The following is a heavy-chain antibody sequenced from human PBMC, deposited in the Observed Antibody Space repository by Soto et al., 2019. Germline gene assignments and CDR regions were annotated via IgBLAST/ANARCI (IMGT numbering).Heavy chain of an antibody. CDR3: ASPWDDSSGSFRN. CDR1: GGSISSSNW. V-gene: IGHV4-4*02. CDR2: IYHSGST. D-gene: IGHD3-22*01. J-gene: IGHJ4*02. Sequence: QVQLQESGPGLVKPSGTLSLTCAVSGGSISSSNWWSWVRQPPGKGLEWIGEIYHSGSTNYNPSLNSRVTISVDKSKNQFSLKLRSVTAADTAVYYCASPWDDSSGSFRNWGQGTLVTVSS.